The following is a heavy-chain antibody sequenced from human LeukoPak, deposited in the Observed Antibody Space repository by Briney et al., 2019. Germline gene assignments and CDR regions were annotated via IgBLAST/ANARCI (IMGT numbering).Heavy chain of an antibody. V-gene: IGHV3-30*18. CDR1: GFTFSSYG. J-gene: IGHJ4*02. CDR2: ISYDGSNK. CDR3: AKLKGGYYDSSGYYYFDY. Sequence: GGSLRLSCAASGFTFSSYGMHWVRQAPGKGLEWVAVISYDGSNKYYADSVKGRFTVSRDNSKNTLYLQMNSLRAEDTAVFYCAKLKGGYYDSSGYYYFDYWGQGTLVTVSS. D-gene: IGHD3-22*01.